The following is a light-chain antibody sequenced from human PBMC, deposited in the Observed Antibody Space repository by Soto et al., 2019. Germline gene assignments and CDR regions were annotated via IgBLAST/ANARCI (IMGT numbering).Light chain of an antibody. CDR3: HKYDRAPYI. J-gene: IGKJ2*01. Sequence: DIQMAQSPSSLSASVGDRVTIACRASQDISNNLVWYQQKPGKVPKLLSYAASTLQSGVPSRFSGSGSGTDFTLTIRSLQPEDAATYYCHKYDRAPYIFGQGTTLEIK. V-gene: IGKV1-27*01. CDR2: AAS. CDR1: QDISNN.